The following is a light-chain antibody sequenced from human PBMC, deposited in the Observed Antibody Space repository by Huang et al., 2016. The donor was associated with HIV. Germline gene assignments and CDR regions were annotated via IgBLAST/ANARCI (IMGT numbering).Light chain of an antibody. V-gene: IGKV3-15*01. J-gene: IGKJ4*01. Sequence: EIVMTQSPVTLSVSPGERVTLSCRASQSIRKKLAWYQQKPGQAPRRLIYGASARATGIPARFSGSGSGTDFSLTISSLQSEDVAVYYCQHYNNWPPLTFGGGTKVEIK. CDR3: QHYNNWPPLT. CDR2: GAS. CDR1: QSIRKK.